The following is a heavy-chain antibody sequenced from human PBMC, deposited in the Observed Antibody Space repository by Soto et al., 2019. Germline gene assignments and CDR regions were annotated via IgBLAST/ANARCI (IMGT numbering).Heavy chain of an antibody. CDR2: ISGYNGNT. Sequence: ASVKVSCKASGYTFTTYGIDWVRQAPGQGLEWMGWISGYNGNTNYAQKLQGRVTMTSDTSTNTAYMELRSLRSDDTAVYYCAREYGTYGPDYWGQGTLVTVSS. J-gene: IGHJ4*02. CDR3: AREYGTYGPDY. D-gene: IGHD4-17*01. CDR1: GYTFTTYG. V-gene: IGHV1-18*04.